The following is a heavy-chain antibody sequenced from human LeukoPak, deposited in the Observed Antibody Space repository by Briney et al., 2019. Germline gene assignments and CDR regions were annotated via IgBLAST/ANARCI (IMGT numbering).Heavy chain of an antibody. D-gene: IGHD3-10*01. CDR3: ARVLHGDSISLDY. V-gene: IGHV4-59*01. CDR2: IYYSGST. Sequence: PSETLSLTCTVSGGSISSYYWSWIRQPPGKGLEWIGYIYYSGSTNYNPSLKSRVTISVDTSKNQFSLKLSSVTAADTAVYYCARVLHGDSISLDYWGQGTLVTVSS. CDR1: GGSISSYY. J-gene: IGHJ4*02.